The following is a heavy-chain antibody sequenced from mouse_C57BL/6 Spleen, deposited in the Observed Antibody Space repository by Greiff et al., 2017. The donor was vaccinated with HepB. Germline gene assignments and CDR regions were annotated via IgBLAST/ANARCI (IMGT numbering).Heavy chain of an antibody. J-gene: IGHJ4*01. CDR3: AFITTVVDDYYAMDY. CDR1: GYTFTDHT. Sequence: VQLQQSDAELVKPGASVKISCKVSGYTFTDHTIHWMKQRPEQGLEWIGYIYPRDCSTKYNEKFKGKATLTADKSSSTAYMQLNSLTSEDSAVYFCAFITTVVDDYYAMDYWGQGTSVTVSS. CDR2: IYPRDCST. D-gene: IGHD1-1*01. V-gene: IGHV1-78*01.